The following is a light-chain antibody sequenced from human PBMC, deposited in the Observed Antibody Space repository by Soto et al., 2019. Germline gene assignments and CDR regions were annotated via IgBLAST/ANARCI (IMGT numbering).Light chain of an antibody. CDR1: SSDVGSYNL. Sequence: QSALTQPASVSGSPGQSITISCTGTSSDVGSYNLVSWYQQHPGKAPKLMIYEGSKRPSGVSNRFSGSKSGNTASLTISGSLSEDEADDYCCSYAGSSTFYVVFGGGTQLTVL. V-gene: IGLV2-23*03. J-gene: IGLJ2*01. CDR3: CSYAGSSTFYVV. CDR2: EGS.